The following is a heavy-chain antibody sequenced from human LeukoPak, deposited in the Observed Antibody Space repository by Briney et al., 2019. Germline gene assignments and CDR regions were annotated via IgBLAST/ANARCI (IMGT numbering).Heavy chain of an antibody. D-gene: IGHD3-22*01. V-gene: IGHV4-31*03. CDR3: ARAPMIVVVIPSGGAFDI. Sequence: SETLSLTCTVSGGSISSGGYYWRWIRQHPGKGLEWIGYIYYSGSTYYNPSLKSRVTISVDTSKNQFSLKLSSVTAADTAVYYCARAPMIVVVIPSGGAFDIWGQGTMVTVSS. J-gene: IGHJ3*02. CDR2: IYYSGST. CDR1: GGSISSGGYY.